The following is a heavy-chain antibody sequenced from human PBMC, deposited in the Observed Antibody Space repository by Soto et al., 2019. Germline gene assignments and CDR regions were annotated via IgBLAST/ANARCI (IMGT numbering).Heavy chain of an antibody. V-gene: IGHV5-51*01. CDR1: GYSFTSYW. CDR3: ARQKYLGDDSSGYYYVSLLPPTCFDYWGQGTLVTVSSGKDRGFGDPYYYYGMDV. J-gene: IGHJ6*02. Sequence: GESLKISCKGSGYSFTSYWIGWVRQMPGKGLEWMGIIYPGDSDTRYSPSFQGQVTISADKSISTAYLQWSSLKASDTAMYYCARQKYLGDDSSGYYYVSLLPPTCFDYWGQGTLVTVSSGKDRGFGDPYYYYGMDVWGQGTTVTVSS. CDR2: IYPGDSDT. D-gene: IGHD3-22*01.